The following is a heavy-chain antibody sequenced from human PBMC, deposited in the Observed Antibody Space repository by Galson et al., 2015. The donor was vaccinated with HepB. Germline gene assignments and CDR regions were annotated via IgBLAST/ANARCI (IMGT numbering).Heavy chain of an antibody. V-gene: IGHV1-69*13. Sequence: SVKVSCKASGGTFSSYAISWVRQAPGQGLEWMGGIIPIFGTANYAQKFQGRVTITADESTSTAYMELSSLRSEDTAVYYCATRGPLEWLLSSEVYYYGMDVWGQGTTVTVSS. CDR2: IIPIFGTA. CDR3: ATRGPLEWLLSSEVYYYGMDV. J-gene: IGHJ6*02. CDR1: GGTFSSYA. D-gene: IGHD3-3*01.